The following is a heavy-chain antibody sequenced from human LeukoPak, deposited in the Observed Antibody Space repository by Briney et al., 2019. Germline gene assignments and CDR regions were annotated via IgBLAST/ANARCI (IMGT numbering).Heavy chain of an antibody. CDR1: GFTFSSYW. CDR3: ARDTDYCGGDCYSDH. Sequence: PGGSLRLSCAVSGFTFSSYWMSWVRQAPGKGLEWVANIKQDGSEKYYVDSVKGRFTISRDNAKNSLYLQMNSLRAEDTAVYYCARDTDYCGGDCYSDHWGQGTLVTVSS. J-gene: IGHJ4*02. D-gene: IGHD2-21*02. CDR2: IKQDGSEK. V-gene: IGHV3-7*01.